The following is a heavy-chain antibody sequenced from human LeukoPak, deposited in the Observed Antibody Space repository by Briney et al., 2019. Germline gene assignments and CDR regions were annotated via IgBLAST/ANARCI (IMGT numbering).Heavy chain of an antibody. J-gene: IGHJ3*02. CDR2: INPDGSST. Sequence: GGSLRLSCAASGFTFSSNWMHWVRQAPGKGLVWVSRINPDGSSTDYADSVKGRFTISRDNAKNTLYLQMNSVRAEDTAVYYCARDRKGLGSRAFDIWGQGTMVTVSS. D-gene: IGHD1-26*01. V-gene: IGHV3-74*01. CDR3: ARDRKGLGSRAFDI. CDR1: GFTFSSNW.